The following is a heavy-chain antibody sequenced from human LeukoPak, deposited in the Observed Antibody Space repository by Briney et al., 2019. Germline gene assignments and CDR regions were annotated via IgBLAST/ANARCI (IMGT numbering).Heavy chain of an antibody. CDR2: INPNSGGT. CDR1: GYTFTGYY. CDR3: ARAYSSSWYRYFDY. V-gene: IGHV1-2*02. Sequence: EASVKVSCKASGYTFTGYYMHWVRQAPGQGLEWMGWINPNSGGTNYAQKFQGRVTMTRDTSISTAYMELSRLRSDDTAVYYCARAYSSSWYRYFDYWGQGTLVTVSS. J-gene: IGHJ4*02. D-gene: IGHD6-13*01.